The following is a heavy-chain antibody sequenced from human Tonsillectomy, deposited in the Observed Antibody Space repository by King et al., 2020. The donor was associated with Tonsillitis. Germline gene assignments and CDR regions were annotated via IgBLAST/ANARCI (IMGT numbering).Heavy chain of an antibody. D-gene: IGHD6-19*01. Sequence: VQLVESGGGVVQPGRSLRLSCAASGFTFSSYAMHWVRQAPGKGLEWGAVISYDGSNKYYADSVKGRFTISRDNSKNTLYLQMNSLRAEDTAVYYCASSEQWLGHFDYWGQGTLVTVSS. CDR1: GFTFSSYA. CDR2: ISYDGSNK. CDR3: ASSEQWLGHFDY. J-gene: IGHJ4*02. V-gene: IGHV3-30*04.